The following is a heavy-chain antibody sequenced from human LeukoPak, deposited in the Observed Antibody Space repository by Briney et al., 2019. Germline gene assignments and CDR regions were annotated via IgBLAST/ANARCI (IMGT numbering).Heavy chain of an antibody. CDR1: GGTFSSYA. Sequence: SVKVSCKASGGTFSSYAISWVRLAPGQGLEWMGGIIPIFGTANYAQKFQGRVTITADESTSTAYMELSNLRSEDTAVYYCATSRGSPWDYFDYWGQGTLVTVSS. D-gene: IGHD6-25*01. CDR3: ATSRGSPWDYFDY. J-gene: IGHJ4*02. CDR2: IIPIFGTA. V-gene: IGHV1-69*01.